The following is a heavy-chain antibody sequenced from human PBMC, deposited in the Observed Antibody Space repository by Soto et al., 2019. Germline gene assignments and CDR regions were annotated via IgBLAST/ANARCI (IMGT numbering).Heavy chain of an antibody. CDR3: ARVAEHDYIRGSYRYLDY. V-gene: IGHV3-74*01. D-gene: IGHD3-16*02. CDR2: INSDGSST. Sequence: GGSLRLSCAASGFTFSSYWMHWVRQAPGKGLVWVSRINSDGSSTSYADSVKGRFTISRDNAKNTLYLQMNSLRAEDTAVYYCARVAEHDYIRGSYRYLDYWGQAPLVTVSS. CDR1: GFTFSSYW. J-gene: IGHJ4*02.